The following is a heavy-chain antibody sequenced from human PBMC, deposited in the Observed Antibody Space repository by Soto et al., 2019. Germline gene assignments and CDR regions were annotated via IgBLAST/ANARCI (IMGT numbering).Heavy chain of an antibody. CDR1: GFTFSSYG. D-gene: IGHD3-22*01. CDR3: ARGTYYYDSSGYERFDY. J-gene: IGHJ4*02. Sequence: ESGGGVVQPGRSLRLSCAASGFTFSSYGMHWVRQAPGKGLEWVAVIWYDGSNKYYADSVKGRFTISRDNSKNTLYLQMNSLRAEDTAVYYCARGTYYYDSSGYERFDYWGQGTLVTVSS. V-gene: IGHV3-33*01. CDR2: IWYDGSNK.